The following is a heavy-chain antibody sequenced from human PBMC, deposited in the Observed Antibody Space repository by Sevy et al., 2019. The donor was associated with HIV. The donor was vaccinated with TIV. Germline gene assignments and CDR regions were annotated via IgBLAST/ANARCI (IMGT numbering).Heavy chain of an antibody. V-gene: IGHV3-30-3*01. Sequence: GGSLRLSCAASGFTFSSYAMHWVRQAPGKGLEWVAVISYDGSNKYYADSVKGRFTISRDNSKNTLYLQMNILRAEDTAVYYCARGRVYCSGGSCYEGGFDYWGQGTLVTVSS. CDR2: ISYDGSNK. CDR1: GFTFSSYA. J-gene: IGHJ4*02. D-gene: IGHD2-15*01. CDR3: ARGRVYCSGGSCYEGGFDY.